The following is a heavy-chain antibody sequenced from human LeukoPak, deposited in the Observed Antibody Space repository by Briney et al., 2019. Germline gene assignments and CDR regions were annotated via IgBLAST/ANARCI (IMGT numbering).Heavy chain of an antibody. CDR1: GYTFTGDD. J-gene: IGHJ4*02. Sequence: ASVKVSCKASGYTFTGDDMHWVRQAPRQGLDWMGLINPNSSGTNYAQKFQGRVTMTRDTSLSTAYMELSRLRSDDTGVYYCARDQTPGDSSGYSSPFFAYWGQGTLVTVSS. CDR3: ARDQTPGDSSGYSSPFFAY. D-gene: IGHD3-22*01. V-gene: IGHV1-2*02. CDR2: INPNSSGT.